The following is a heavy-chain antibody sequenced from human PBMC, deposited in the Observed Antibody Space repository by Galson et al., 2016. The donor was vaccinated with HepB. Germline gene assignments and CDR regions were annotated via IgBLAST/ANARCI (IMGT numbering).Heavy chain of an antibody. CDR2: IKRKSEGETT. V-gene: IGHV3-15*07. CDR3: AADTILTGDYAFDF. Sequence: SLRLSCAVSSFTFSNAWMNWVRQAPGKGLEWVGRIKRKSEGETTDYAAPVKGRFTISKDDSKNTLFLQMNSLKTEDTAVYYCAADTILTGDYAFDFWGQGTLVTVSS. J-gene: IGHJ3*01. D-gene: IGHD7-27*01. CDR1: SFTFSNAW.